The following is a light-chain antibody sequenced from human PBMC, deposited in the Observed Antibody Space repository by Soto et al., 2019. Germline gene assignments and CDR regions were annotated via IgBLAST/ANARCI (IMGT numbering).Light chain of an antibody. CDR1: QSVSSN. V-gene: IGKV3-15*01. Sequence: EIVMMQSPATLSVSPGERATLSCRASQSVSSNLAWYQQKPGQAPRLLIYGASTRATGIPARFSGSGSGTEFTLTISSLQSEDSAVYYCQQYNNWPRTFGQGTKLEIK. J-gene: IGKJ2*01. CDR3: QQYNNWPRT. CDR2: GAS.